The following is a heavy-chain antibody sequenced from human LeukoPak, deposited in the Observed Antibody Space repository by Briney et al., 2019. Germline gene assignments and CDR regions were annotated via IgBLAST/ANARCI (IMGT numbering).Heavy chain of an antibody. Sequence: GGSLRLSCAASGFTFSDYYMSWIRQAPGKGLEWVSYISSSGSTIYYADSVKGRFTISRDNAKNSLYLQMNSLRAEDTAVYYCARDLIGIAVAGSWAVGDGMDVWGQGTTVTVSS. CDR2: ISSSGSTI. CDR3: ARDLIGIAVAGSWAVGDGMDV. J-gene: IGHJ6*02. D-gene: IGHD6-19*01. V-gene: IGHV3-11*01. CDR1: GFTFSDYY.